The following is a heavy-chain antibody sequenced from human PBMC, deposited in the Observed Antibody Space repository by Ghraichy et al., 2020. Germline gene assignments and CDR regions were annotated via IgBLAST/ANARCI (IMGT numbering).Heavy chain of an antibody. V-gene: IGHV4-34*01. J-gene: IGHJ2*01. Sequence: SETLSLTCAVYGGSFSGYYWSWIRQPPGKGLEWIGEINHSGSTNYNPSLKSRVTISVDTSKNQFSLKLSSVTAADTAVYYCASRPTSKGYSSGWYKRGDPPFDLWGRGTLVTVSS. CDR3: ASRPTSKGYSSGWYKRGDPPFDL. CDR1: GGSFSGYY. D-gene: IGHD6-19*01. CDR2: INHSGST.